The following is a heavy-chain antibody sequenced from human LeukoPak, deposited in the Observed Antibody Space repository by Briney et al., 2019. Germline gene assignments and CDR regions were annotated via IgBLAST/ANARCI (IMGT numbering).Heavy chain of an antibody. CDR2: IYTSGSA. Sequence: SETLSLTCTVSGGSISTYYWSWIRQPAGKGLEWIGHIYTSGSANYNPSLKSRVTMSVDTSKNQFSLKLSSVTAADTAVFYCARETYSGYGRHYYYMDVWGKGTTVTVSS. CDR1: GGSISTYY. CDR3: ARETYSGYGRHYYYMDV. J-gene: IGHJ6*03. V-gene: IGHV4-4*07. D-gene: IGHD5-12*01.